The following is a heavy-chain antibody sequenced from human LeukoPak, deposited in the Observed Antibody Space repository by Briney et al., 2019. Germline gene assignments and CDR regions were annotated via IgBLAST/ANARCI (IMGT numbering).Heavy chain of an antibody. CDR1: GFTFSSYW. CDR2: INQDGTEK. CDR3: ATSRTFDY. D-gene: IGHD1-7*01. V-gene: IGHV3-7*01. J-gene: IGHJ4*02. Sequence: GGSLRRSCVASGFTFSSYWMNWVRQAPGKGLEWVANINQDGTEKFYVDSVKGRFTISRDNAKNSLYLQMNSLTGEDTAVYYCATSRTFDYWGQGTLVTVSS.